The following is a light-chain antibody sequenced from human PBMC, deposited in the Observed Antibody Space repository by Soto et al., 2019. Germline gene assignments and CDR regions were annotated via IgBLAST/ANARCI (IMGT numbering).Light chain of an antibody. Sequence: EVVLTQSPGTLSLSPGERATLSCRASQSVGIHLAWYQQKPGRAPRLLIYEASNRATGIPARFSGSGSGTDFVLTIISLEPEDFAVYYCQQRYNWPPLTFGGGTKVEIK. CDR2: EAS. CDR1: QSVGIH. CDR3: QQRYNWPPLT. V-gene: IGKV3-11*01. J-gene: IGKJ4*01.